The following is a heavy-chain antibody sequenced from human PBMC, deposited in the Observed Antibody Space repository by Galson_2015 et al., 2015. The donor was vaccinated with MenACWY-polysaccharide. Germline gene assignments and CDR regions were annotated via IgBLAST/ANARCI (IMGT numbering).Heavy chain of an antibody. V-gene: IGHV3-33*01. CDR1: GLTFSDYG. CDR3: ARDISSWYFDL. CDR2: ICHDGSKK. Sequence: SLRLSCAASGLTFSDYGMHWVRQAPGKGLGWVAVICHDGSKKFYVDSVKGRFTISRDNSKSTLSLQMNSLRAEDTAVYYCARDISSWYFDLWGRGTLVTVSS. J-gene: IGHJ2*01.